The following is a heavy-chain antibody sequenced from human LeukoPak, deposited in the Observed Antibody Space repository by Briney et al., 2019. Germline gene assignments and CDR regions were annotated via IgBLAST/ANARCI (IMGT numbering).Heavy chain of an antibody. CDR2: IYYSGST. CDR3: ARTGGGYNY. V-gene: IGHV4-39*07. Sequence: PSETLSLTCTVSGGSISSSSYYWGWIRQPPGKGLEWIGSIYYSGSTYYNPSLKSRVTISVDTSKNQFSLKLSSVTAADTAVYYCARTGGGYNYWGQGTLVTVSS. CDR1: GGSISSSSYY. D-gene: IGHD3-22*01. J-gene: IGHJ4*02.